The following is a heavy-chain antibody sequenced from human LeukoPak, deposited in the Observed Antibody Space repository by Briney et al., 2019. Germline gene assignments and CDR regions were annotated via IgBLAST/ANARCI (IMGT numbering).Heavy chain of an antibody. CDR1: GFTFNTYS. Sequence: GGSLRLSCAASGFTFNTYSMNWVRQAPGKGLEWVSFISSSSSDKSYADSVQGRFTISRDNAKNSLYLQMDSLRAEDTAVYYCARLVTGVDNFDYWGQGTLVTVSS. V-gene: IGHV3-21*01. CDR3: ARLVTGVDNFDY. D-gene: IGHD2-21*02. CDR2: ISSSSSDK. J-gene: IGHJ4*02.